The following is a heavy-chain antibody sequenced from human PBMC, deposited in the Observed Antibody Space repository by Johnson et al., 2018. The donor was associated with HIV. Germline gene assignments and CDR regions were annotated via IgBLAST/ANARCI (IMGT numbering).Heavy chain of an antibody. J-gene: IGHJ3*01. V-gene: IGHV3-30*04. Sequence: QVQLVESGGGLIQPGGSLRLSCAASGFTFSSYAMHWVRQAPGKGLEWVAVISYDGSNNYYADSVKGRFTISRDNSKNTLYLQMNSLRPEDTAVYYCAKETRDSRSAFDVWGQGTLVTVSS. CDR3: AKETRDSRSAFDV. D-gene: IGHD4-11*01. CDR2: ISYDGSNN. CDR1: GFTFSSYA.